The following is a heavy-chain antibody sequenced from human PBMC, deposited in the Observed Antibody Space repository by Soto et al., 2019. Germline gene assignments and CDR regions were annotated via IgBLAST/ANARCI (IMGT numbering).Heavy chain of an antibody. D-gene: IGHD4-17*01. CDR1: GGSVSVDSYY. Sequence: SETLSLTCAVSGGSVSVDSYYWAWIRQPPGKGLEWIATIHYRGNTYYATSLKSRVTISIDTSKNQFSLMLASVTATDTAFYYCARLETTVSTPNYWGQGTLVTVSS. V-gene: IGHV4-39*01. CDR3: ARLETTVSTPNY. CDR2: IHYRGNT. J-gene: IGHJ4*02.